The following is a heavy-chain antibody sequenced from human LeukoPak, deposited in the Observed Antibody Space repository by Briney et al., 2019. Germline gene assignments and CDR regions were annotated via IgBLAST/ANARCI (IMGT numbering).Heavy chain of an antibody. V-gene: IGHV3-30-3*01. CDR1: GFTFSSYA. CDR3: ARDHGMDV. Sequence: GGSLRLSCAASGFTFSSYAMHWVRQAPGKGLEWVAVISYDGSNKYYADSVKGRFTISRDNSKNTLYLQMNSLRAGDTAVYSCARDHGMDVWGQGTTVTVSS. J-gene: IGHJ6*02. CDR2: ISYDGSNK.